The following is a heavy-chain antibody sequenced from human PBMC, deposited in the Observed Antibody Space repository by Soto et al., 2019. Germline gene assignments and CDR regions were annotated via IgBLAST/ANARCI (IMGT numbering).Heavy chain of an antibody. CDR1: GGSISSYY. D-gene: IGHD2-2*02. Sequence: SETLSLTCTVSGGSISSYYWSWIRQPPGKGLEWIGYIYYSGSTNYNPSLKSRVTISVDTSKNQFSLKLSSVTAADTAVYYCARDLSVVVPAAIRNYYYGMDVWGQGTTVTVSS. V-gene: IGHV4-59*01. J-gene: IGHJ6*02. CDR3: ARDLSVVVPAAIRNYYYGMDV. CDR2: IYYSGST.